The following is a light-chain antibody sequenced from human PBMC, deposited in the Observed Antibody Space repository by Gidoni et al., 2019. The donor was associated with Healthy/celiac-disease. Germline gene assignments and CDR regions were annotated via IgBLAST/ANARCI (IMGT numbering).Light chain of an antibody. CDR1: QSVSSY. Sequence: EIVLTQSPATLSLSPVERATLSCRASQSVSSYLTWYQQKPGQAPRHLIYDASNRATGIPARFSGSGSGTDFTLTISSLEPEDFAVYYCQQRSNWPFGQGTKVEIK. V-gene: IGKV3-11*01. CDR2: DAS. J-gene: IGKJ1*01. CDR3: QQRSNWP.